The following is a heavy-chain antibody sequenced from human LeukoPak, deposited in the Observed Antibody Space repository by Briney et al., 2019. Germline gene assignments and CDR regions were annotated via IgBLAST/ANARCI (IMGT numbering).Heavy chain of an antibody. D-gene: IGHD6-13*01. CDR3: ARDRDVIAAAGAYYFDY. V-gene: IGHV1-2*02. Sequence: GASVKVSCKASGHTFTGYYMHWVRQAPGQGLEWMGWINPNSGGTNYAQKFQGRVTMTRDTSISTAYMELSRLRSDDTAVYYCARDRDVIAAAGAYYFDYWGQGTLVTVSS. J-gene: IGHJ4*02. CDR2: INPNSGGT. CDR1: GHTFTGYY.